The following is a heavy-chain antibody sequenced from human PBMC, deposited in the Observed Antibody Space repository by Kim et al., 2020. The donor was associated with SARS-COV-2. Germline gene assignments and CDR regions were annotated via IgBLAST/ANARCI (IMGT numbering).Heavy chain of an antibody. CDR2: ISYDGSKK. CDR3: ARKGGYFDWAQADE. J-gene: IGHJ4*02. V-gene: IGHV3-30*03. Sequence: GGSLRLSCAVSGFPFSRYGMHWVRQAPGKGLEWVAVISYDGSKKYYVESVKGRFTISRDNSKNTVYLQMNSLRAEDTAVYYCARKGGYFDWAQADEWGQGPRATVSP. CDR1: GFPFSRYG. D-gene: IGHD3-9*01.